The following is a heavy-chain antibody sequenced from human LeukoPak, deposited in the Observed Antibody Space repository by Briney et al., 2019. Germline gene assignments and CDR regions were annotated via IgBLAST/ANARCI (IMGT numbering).Heavy chain of an antibody. CDR3: ARAVIWVYFDY. CDR2: IFYSGST. CDR1: GGSISSGGYY. D-gene: IGHD3-22*01. Sequence: SETLSLTCTVSGGSISSGGYYWSWIRQHPGKGLEWIGSIFYSGSTYYNPSLKSRVTISVDMSKNQFSLKLSSATAADTAVYYCARAVIWVYFDYWGQGTLVTVSS. V-gene: IGHV4-31*03. J-gene: IGHJ4*02.